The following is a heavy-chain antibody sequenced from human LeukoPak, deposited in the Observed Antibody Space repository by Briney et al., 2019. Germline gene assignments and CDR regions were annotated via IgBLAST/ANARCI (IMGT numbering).Heavy chain of an antibody. CDR2: IYHSGGA. J-gene: IGHJ4*02. V-gene: IGHV4/OR15-8*01. CDR3: AYNRNFALDN. D-gene: IGHD1-14*01. CDR1: GASIDSHSW. Sequence: SETLSLTCAVSGASIDSHSWWSWIRQPPGKGLEWIGEIYHSGGANYKPSLKSRVTMSVDTSKNHFSLKLTSVTAADTAVYYCAYNRNFALDNWGQGTLVTVSS.